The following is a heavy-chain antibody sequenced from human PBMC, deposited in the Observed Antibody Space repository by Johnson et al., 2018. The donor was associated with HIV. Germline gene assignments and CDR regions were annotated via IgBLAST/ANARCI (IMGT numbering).Heavy chain of an antibody. CDR1: GFTFSSYG. J-gene: IGHJ3*01. CDR3: AFESGSYFRHAFDV. Sequence: QVHLVESGGGVVQPGGSLRLSCAASGFTFSSYGMHWVRQAPGKGLEWVSVIYSGGSTYYADSVKGRFTISRDNSKNTLYLQMNSLRSEDTAVYSCAFESGSYFRHAFDVWGQGTMVTVSS. V-gene: IGHV3-NL1*01. CDR2: IYSGGST. D-gene: IGHD1-26*01.